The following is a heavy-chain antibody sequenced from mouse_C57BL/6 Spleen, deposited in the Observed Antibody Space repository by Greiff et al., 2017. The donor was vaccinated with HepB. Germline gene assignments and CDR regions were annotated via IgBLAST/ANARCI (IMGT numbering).Heavy chain of an antibody. CDR2: IDPSDSYT. CDR1: GYTFTSYW. Sequence: QVQLQQPGAELVKPGASVKLSCKASGYTFTSYWMQWVKQRPGQGLEWIGEIDPSDSYTNYNQKFKGKATLTVDTSSSTAYMQLSSLTSEDSAVYYCARKDCYYLWFAYWGQGTLVTVSA. V-gene: IGHV1-50*01. D-gene: IGHD2-3*01. CDR3: ARKDCYYLWFAY. J-gene: IGHJ3*01.